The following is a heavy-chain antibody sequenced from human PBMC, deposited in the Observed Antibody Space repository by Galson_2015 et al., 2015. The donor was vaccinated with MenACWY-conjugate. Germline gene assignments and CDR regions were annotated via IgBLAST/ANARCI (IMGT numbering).Heavy chain of an antibody. D-gene: IGHD6-19*01. CDR1: GFTVSSNY. J-gene: IGHJ5*02. CDR3: ARPRGIGSGWYNWFDP. V-gene: IGHV3-66*02. CDR2: IYSGGST. Sequence: LRLSCAASGFTVSSNYMSWVRQAPGKGLEWVSVIYSGGSTYYADSVKGRFTISRDNSKNTLYLQMNSLRAEDTAVYYCARPRGIGSGWYNWFDPWGQGTLVTVSS.